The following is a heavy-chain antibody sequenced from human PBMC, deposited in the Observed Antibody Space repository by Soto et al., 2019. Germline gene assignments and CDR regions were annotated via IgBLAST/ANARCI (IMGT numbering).Heavy chain of an antibody. V-gene: IGHV3-7*05. CDR1: GFSFGSSW. D-gene: IGHD6-13*01. J-gene: IGHJ3*02. CDR2: IKKDGSQI. CDR3: ARAVSPGSSSLYLDAFDI. Sequence: EVQLVESGGGLVQPGGSLRLSCVASGFSFGSSWMTWVRQAPGKGLEWVANIKKDGSQISYLDSVRGRFTISRDNAKNSLYLQMNSLRAEDTALYYCARAVSPGSSSLYLDAFDIWGQGTMVTVSS.